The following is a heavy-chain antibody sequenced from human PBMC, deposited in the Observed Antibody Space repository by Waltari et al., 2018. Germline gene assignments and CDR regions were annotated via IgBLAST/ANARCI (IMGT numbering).Heavy chain of an antibody. V-gene: IGHV3-30*18. Sequence: VRQAPGKGLEWVAVISYDGSNKYYADSVKGRFTISRDNSKNTLYLQMNSLRAEDTAVYYCAKDGWAVLLWSYMDVWGKGTTVTISS. J-gene: IGHJ6*03. CDR2: ISYDGSNK. CDR3: AKDGWAVLLWSYMDV. D-gene: IGHD3-3*01.